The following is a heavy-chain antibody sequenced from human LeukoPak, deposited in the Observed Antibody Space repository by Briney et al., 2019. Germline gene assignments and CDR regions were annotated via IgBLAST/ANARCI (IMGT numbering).Heavy chain of an antibody. J-gene: IGHJ3*02. CDR3: ARFGRRPGAFDI. Sequence: SVKVSCKASGYTFTSYDINWVRQATGQGLEWMGGIIPIFGTANYAQKFQGRVTITTDESTSTAYMELSSLRSEDTAVYYCARFGRRPGAFDIWGQGTMVTVSS. CDR2: IIPIFGTA. D-gene: IGHD3/OR15-3a*01. V-gene: IGHV1-69*05. CDR1: GYTFTSYD.